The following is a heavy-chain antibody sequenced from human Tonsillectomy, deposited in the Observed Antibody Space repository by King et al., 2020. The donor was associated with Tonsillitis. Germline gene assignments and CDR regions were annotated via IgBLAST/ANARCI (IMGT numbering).Heavy chain of an antibody. CDR2: IFYSAST. Sequence: VQLQESGPGLVKPSQTLSLTCTVSGDSISNGGYYWTWIRQHPGKGLEWIGNIFYSASTYYNPSLKSRVTISVDTSTNQSSLKLTSVTAADTAVYYCASGYNWFDPWGQGTLVTVSS. J-gene: IGHJ5*02. V-gene: IGHV4-31*03. CDR3: ASGYNWFDP. CDR1: GDSISNGGYY.